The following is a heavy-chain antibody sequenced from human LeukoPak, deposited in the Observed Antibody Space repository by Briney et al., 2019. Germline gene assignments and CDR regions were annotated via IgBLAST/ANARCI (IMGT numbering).Heavy chain of an antibody. CDR1: GGAISSGSYY. D-gene: IGHD5-24*01. Sequence: SETLSLTCTVSGGAISSGSYYWSWIRQPAGKGLEWIGRIYRSGSTNYNPSLKSRVTISVGTSKNQFSLKLSSVTAADTAVYYCTRRKMATPEWYFDLWGRGTLVTVSS. V-gene: IGHV4-61*02. J-gene: IGHJ2*01. CDR2: IYRSGST. CDR3: TRRKMATPEWYFDL.